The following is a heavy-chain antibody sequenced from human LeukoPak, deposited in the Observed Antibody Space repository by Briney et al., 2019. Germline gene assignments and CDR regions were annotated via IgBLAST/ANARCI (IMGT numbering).Heavy chain of an antibody. D-gene: IGHD6-13*01. CDR1: GGSFSGYY. CDR3: ARLGSSWSEMDY. CDR2: INHSGST. V-gene: IGHV4-34*01. Sequence: SETLSLTCAVYGGSFSGYYWSWIRRPPGKGLEWIGEINHSGSTNYNPSLKSRVTISVDTSKNQFSLKLSSVTAADTAVYYCARLGSSWSEMDYWGQGTLVTVSS. J-gene: IGHJ4*02.